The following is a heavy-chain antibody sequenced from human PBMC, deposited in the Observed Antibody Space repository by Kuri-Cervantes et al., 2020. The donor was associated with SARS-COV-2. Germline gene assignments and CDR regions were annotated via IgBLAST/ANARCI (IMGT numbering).Heavy chain of an antibody. J-gene: IGHJ4*02. V-gene: IGHV4-38-2*01. CDR1: GYSISSGYY. Sequence: ESLKISCAVSGYSISSGYYWGWIRQPPGKGLEWIGSIYHSGSTYYNPSLKSRVTISVDTSKNQFSLKLSSVTAADTAVYFCATWGGTVEHGLGLTNWGQGTLVTVSS. D-gene: IGHD3-16*01. CDR2: IYHSGST. CDR3: ATWGGTVEHGLGLTN.